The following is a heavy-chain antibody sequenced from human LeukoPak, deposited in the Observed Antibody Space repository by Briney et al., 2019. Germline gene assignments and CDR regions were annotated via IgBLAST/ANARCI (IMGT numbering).Heavy chain of an antibody. Sequence: SETLSLTCAVYGGSFSGYYWSWIRQPPGKGLEWIGEINHSGSTNYNPSLKSRVTISVDTSKNQFSLKLSSVTAADTAVYYCARDLIAAAGRNWFDPWGQGTLVTVSS. V-gene: IGHV4-34*01. CDR1: GGSFSGYY. J-gene: IGHJ5*02. CDR2: INHSGST. D-gene: IGHD6-13*01. CDR3: ARDLIAAAGRNWFDP.